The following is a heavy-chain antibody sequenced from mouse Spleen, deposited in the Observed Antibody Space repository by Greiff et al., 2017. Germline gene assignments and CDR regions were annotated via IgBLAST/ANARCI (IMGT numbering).Heavy chain of an antibody. CDR2: IYPRSGNT. J-gene: IGHJ4*01. V-gene: IGHV1-81*01. CDR3: ARDFDPSYYYAMDY. Sequence: QVQLQQSGAELARPGASVKLSCKASGYTFTSYGISWVKQRTGQGLEWIGEIYPRSGNTYYNEKFKGKATLTADKSSSTAYMELRSLTSEDSAVYYCARDFDPSYYYAMDYWGQGTSVTVSS. CDR1: GYTFTSYG. D-gene: IGHD6-1*01.